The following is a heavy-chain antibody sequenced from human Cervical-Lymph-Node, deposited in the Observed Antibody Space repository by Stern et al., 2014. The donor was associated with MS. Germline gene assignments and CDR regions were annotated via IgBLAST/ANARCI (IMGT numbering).Heavy chain of an antibody. V-gene: IGHV3-15*01. CDR2: VKGTTDGGTA. CDR3: TARGYYYDNGDYYSFDY. J-gene: IGHJ4*02. D-gene: IGHD3-22*01. CDR1: GFTFRTAW. Sequence: EEQLVESGGDLVKPGGSLRLSCAASGFTFRTAWMNWVRQVPGRGLEWVGRVKGTTDGGTADYAAPVNGRFIISRDDSQSTLYLKMNGLRIEDTGIYYCTARGYYYDNGDYYSFDYWGQGTLVTVSS.